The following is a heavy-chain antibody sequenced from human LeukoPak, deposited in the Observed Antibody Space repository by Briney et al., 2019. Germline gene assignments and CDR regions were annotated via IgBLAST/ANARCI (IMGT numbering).Heavy chain of an antibody. CDR2: ISWNSGSI. Sequence: GRSLRLSCAASGFTFDDYAMHWVWQAPGKGLEWVSGISWNSGSIGYADSVKGRFTISRDNAKNSLYLQMNSLRAEDTALYYCAREYSSSSLDYWGQGTLVTVSS. J-gene: IGHJ4*02. D-gene: IGHD6-13*01. V-gene: IGHV3-9*01. CDR1: GFTFDDYA. CDR3: AREYSSSSLDY.